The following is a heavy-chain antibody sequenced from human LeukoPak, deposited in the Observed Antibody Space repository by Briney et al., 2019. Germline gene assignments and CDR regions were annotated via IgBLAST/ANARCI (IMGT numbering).Heavy chain of an antibody. V-gene: IGHV4-59*01. D-gene: IGHD4-17*01. Sequence: SEPLSLTCTVSGGSISNYYWSWIRQPPGKGLECIGYIYYRGSTNYNPSLKSRVTFSVDTSKNQFSLKLNSVTAADTAVYYCARGGDYGDLRYFDYWGQGTLVTVSS. J-gene: IGHJ4*02. CDR1: GGSISNYY. CDR3: ARGGDYGDLRYFDY. CDR2: IYYRGST.